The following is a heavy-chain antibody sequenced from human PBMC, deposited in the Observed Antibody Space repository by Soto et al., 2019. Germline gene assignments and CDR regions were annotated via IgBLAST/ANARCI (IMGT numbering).Heavy chain of an antibody. CDR1: GDSVSSNSAG. D-gene: IGHD1-26*01. Sequence: SQTLSLTCAITGDSVSSNSAGWSWVRQSPSRGLEWLGRTYYRSKWYYEYAVSVRGRITINPDTSKNQYSLQLNSVTPEDTAVYFCARPEQYSGRIFDYWGQGTLVTVSS. CDR2: TYYRSKWYY. V-gene: IGHV6-1*01. CDR3: ARPEQYSGRIFDY. J-gene: IGHJ4*01.